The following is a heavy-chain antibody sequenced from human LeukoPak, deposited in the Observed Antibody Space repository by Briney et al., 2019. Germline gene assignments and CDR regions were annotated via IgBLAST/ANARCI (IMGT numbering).Heavy chain of an antibody. J-gene: IGHJ3*02. Sequence: PGGSLRLSCAASGFTFSSYDMHWVRQATGKGLEWVSAIGTAGDTYYPGSVKGRFTISRENAKNSLYLQMNSLRAEDTAVYCCARDQHDSSGFDIWGQGTMVTVSS. V-gene: IGHV3-13*01. D-gene: IGHD3-22*01. CDR3: ARDQHDSSGFDI. CDR1: GFTFSSYD. CDR2: IGTAGDT.